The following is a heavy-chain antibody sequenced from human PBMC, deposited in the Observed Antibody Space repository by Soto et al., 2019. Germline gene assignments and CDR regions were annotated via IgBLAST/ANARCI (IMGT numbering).Heavy chain of an antibody. J-gene: IGHJ4*02. CDR2: ISYDGSNK. D-gene: IGHD6-19*01. CDR1: GFTFSSYA. CDR3: ARGQAVALNFDY. Sequence: GGSLRLSCAASGFTFSSYAMHWVRQAPGKGLEWVAVISYDGSNKYYADSVKGRFTISRDNSKNTLYLQMNSLRAEDTAVYYCARGQAVALNFDYWGQGTLVTVSS. V-gene: IGHV3-30-3*01.